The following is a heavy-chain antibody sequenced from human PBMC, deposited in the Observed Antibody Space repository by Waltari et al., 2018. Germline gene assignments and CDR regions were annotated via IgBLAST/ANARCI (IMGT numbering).Heavy chain of an antibody. V-gene: IGHV3-74*01. Sequence: EVQLVESGGGLVQPGGSLRLSCAASGFPFCNYWMYWVRQAPGKGLVWVSRIISDGSSTTYADSVKGRFTISRDNAKNTLYLQMNSLRAEDTAVYYCARLSNWAGDYWGQGTLVTVSS. J-gene: IGHJ4*02. CDR2: IISDGSST. CDR1: GFPFCNYW. CDR3: ARLSNWAGDY. D-gene: IGHD1-1*01.